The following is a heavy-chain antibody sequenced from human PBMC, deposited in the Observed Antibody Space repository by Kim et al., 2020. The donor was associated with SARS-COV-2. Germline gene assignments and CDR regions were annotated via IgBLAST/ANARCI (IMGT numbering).Heavy chain of an antibody. CDR3: ARVNYGSGSYYNPTGYWYFHL. D-gene: IGHD3-10*01. CDR2: IGTAGDT. J-gene: IGHJ2*01. V-gene: IGHV3-13*01. CDR1: GFTFSSYD. Sequence: GGSLRLSCAASGFTFSSYDMHWVRQATGKGLEWVSAIGTAGDTYYPGSVKGRFTISRENAKNSLYLQMNSLRAGDTAVYYCARVNYGSGSYYNPTGYWYFHLWGRGTLVTVSS.